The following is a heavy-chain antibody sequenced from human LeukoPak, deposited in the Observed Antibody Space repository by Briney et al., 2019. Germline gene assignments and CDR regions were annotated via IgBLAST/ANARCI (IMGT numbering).Heavy chain of an antibody. CDR2: ISYHGTDK. J-gene: IGHJ4*02. V-gene: IGHV3-30-3*01. CDR3: ARDSSYAFDY. Sequence: PGTSLRLSCAASGFTFSSYALDWVRQAPGKGLEWVAAISYHGTDKYYADSVKGRFTLSRDNAKNSLYLQLNSLRDEDTAVYYCARDSSYAFDYWGQGTLVTVSS. D-gene: IGHD4-17*01. CDR1: GFTFSSYA.